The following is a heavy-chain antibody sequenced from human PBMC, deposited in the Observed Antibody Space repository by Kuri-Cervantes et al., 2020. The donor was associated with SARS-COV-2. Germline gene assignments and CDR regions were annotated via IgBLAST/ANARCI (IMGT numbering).Heavy chain of an antibody. D-gene: IGHD1-26*01. Sequence: KVSCKGSGYSFTSYWISWVRQMPGKGLEWMGRIDPSDSYTNYSPSSQGHVTISADKSISTAYLQWSSLKASDTAMYYCVRRRADGYYYGMDVWGQGTTVTVSS. CDR2: IDPSDSYT. CDR3: VRRRADGYYYGMDV. V-gene: IGHV5-10-1*01. CDR1: GYSFTSYW. J-gene: IGHJ6*02.